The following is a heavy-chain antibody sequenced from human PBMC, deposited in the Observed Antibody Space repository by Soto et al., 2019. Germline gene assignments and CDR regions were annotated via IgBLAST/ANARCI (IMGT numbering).Heavy chain of an antibody. J-gene: IGHJ4*02. D-gene: IGHD4-17*01. CDR3: ARGGGTTVTTSW. V-gene: IGHV4-34*01. CDR2: INHSGST. CDR1: GGSFSGYY. Sequence: QVQLQQWGAGLLKPSETLSLTCAVYGGSFSGYYWSWIRQPPGKGLEWIGEINHSGSTNYNPSLKSRVTISVDTSKNQFSLKLSSVTAADTAVYYCARGGGTTVTTSWWGQGTLVTVSS.